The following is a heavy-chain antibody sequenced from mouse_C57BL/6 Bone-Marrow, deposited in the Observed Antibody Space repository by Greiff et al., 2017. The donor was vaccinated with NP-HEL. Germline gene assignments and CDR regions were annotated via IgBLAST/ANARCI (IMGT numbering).Heavy chain of an antibody. CDR3: ARLGGTYYFDY. J-gene: IGHJ2*01. D-gene: IGHD4-1*01. CDR2: ISSGSSTI. CDR1: GFTFSDYG. V-gene: IGHV5-17*01. Sequence: EVKLMESGGGLVKPGGSLKLSCAASGFTFSDYGMHWVRQAPEKGLEWVAYISSGSSTIYYADTVKGRFTISRDNAKNTLFLQMTSLRSEDTAMYYCARLGGTYYFDYWGQGTTLTVSS.